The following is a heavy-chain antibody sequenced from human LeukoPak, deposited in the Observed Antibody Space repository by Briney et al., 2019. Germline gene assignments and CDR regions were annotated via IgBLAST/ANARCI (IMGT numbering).Heavy chain of an antibody. CDR3: TKLLGKFRFGELIHRLPNAFDY. D-gene: IGHD3-10*01. V-gene: IGHV3-48*03. CDR1: GFTFSSYE. J-gene: IGHJ4*02. CDR2: ISSSGSTI. Sequence: PGGSLRLSCAASGFTFSSYEMNWVRQAPGKGLEWVSYISSSGSTIYYADSVKGRFTISRDNSKNTLSLQMNSLRAEDTAVYFCTKLLGKFRFGELIHRLPNAFDYWGQGTLVTVSS.